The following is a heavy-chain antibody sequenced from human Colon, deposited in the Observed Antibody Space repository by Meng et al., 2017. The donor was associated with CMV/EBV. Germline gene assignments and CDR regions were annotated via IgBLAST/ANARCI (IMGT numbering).Heavy chain of an antibody. Sequence: QGQLVQSGAEVKKHGASVKVSCKTSGYTFTGYFMFWVRQAPGQGLEWMGSLNPNSGDTNSAQKFHGRLTMTRDTSIHTAYMELGSLRSDDTAVYYCATISGGDFDFWGQGTLVTVSS. CDR2: LNPNSGDT. CDR1: GYTFTGYF. J-gene: IGHJ4*02. D-gene: IGHD3-10*01. CDR3: ATISGGDFDF. V-gene: IGHV1-2*02.